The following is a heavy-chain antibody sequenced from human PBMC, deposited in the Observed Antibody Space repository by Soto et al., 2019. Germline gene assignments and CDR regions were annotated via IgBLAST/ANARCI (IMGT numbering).Heavy chain of an antibody. CDR1: GGSISSGDYY. CDR3: ARAAADLYYYYGMDV. V-gene: IGHV4-30-4*01. CDR2: IYYSGST. Sequence: QVQLQESGPGLVKPSQTLSLTCTVSGGSISSGDYYWSWIRQPPGKGLEWIGYIYYSGSTYYNPSLKSRVTISVDTSKNQFYLKLSSVTAADTAVYYCARAAADLYYYYGMDVWGQGTTVTVSS. J-gene: IGHJ6*02. D-gene: IGHD6-13*01.